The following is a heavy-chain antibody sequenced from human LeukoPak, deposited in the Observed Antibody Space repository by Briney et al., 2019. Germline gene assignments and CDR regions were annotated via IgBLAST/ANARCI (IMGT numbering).Heavy chain of an antibody. D-gene: IGHD5-18*01. J-gene: IGHJ4*02. CDR1: GFTFSSYG. V-gene: IGHV3-33*01. Sequence: GGSLRLSCTASGFTFSSYGMHWVRQAPGKGLEWVAVIWYDGSNKYYADSVKGRFTISRDNSKNTLYLQMNSLRAEDTAVYYCAREKHSYGDFDYWGQGTLVTVSS. CDR3: AREKHSYGDFDY. CDR2: IWYDGSNK.